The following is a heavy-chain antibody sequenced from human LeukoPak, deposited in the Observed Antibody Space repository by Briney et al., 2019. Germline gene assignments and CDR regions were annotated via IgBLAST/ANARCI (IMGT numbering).Heavy chain of an antibody. V-gene: IGHV4-61*05. D-gene: IGHD3-22*01. CDR3: ARVTGYMIEDYFDY. Sequence: SSETLSLTCTVSGGSISSSSYYWGWIRQPPGKGLEWIGYIYYSGSTNYNPSLKSRVTISVETSKNQFSLKLSSVTAADTAVYYCARVTGYMIEDYFDYWGQGTLVTVSS. CDR1: GGSISSSSYY. CDR2: IYYSGST. J-gene: IGHJ4*02.